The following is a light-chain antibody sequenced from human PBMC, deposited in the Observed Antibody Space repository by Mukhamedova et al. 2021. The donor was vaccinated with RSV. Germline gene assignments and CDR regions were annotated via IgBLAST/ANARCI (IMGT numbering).Light chain of an antibody. CDR3: LQYDSLPPS. Sequence: DIRTFLNWYQHKPGIAPKLLIYDASNLERGVPSRFSGSASETHFTLTISGLRPEDFATYYCLQYDSLPPSFGQGSKVDI. V-gene: IGKV1-33*01. J-gene: IGKJ2*03. CDR1: DIRTF. CDR2: DAS.